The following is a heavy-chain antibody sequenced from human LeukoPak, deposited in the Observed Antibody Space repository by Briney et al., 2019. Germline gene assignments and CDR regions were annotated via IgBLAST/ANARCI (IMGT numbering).Heavy chain of an antibody. D-gene: IGHD3-22*01. CDR1: GFTFSSYA. CDR2: ITDSGDGT. Sequence: GGSLRLSCATSGFTFSSYAMTWVRQAPGKGLEWVSSITDSGDGTYYADSVKGRFTISRDNSKNTLYLQMNSLRAEDTAVYYCAKVAYDSSGYYAGPDYWGQGTLVTVSS. J-gene: IGHJ4*02. V-gene: IGHV3-23*01. CDR3: AKVAYDSSGYYAGPDY.